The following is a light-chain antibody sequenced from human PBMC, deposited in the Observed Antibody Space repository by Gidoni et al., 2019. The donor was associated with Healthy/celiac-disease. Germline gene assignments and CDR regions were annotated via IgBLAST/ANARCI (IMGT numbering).Light chain of an antibody. CDR3: SSYTSSSTLV. V-gene: IGLV2-14*01. CDR2: DVS. Sequence: QSALTQPASVSGSPGQSITLSCTGTSSAVGGYNYVSWYQQHPGKAPKLMIYDVSNRPSGVSNRFSGSKSGNTASLTISGLQAEDEADYYCSSYTSSSTLVFGGGTKLTX. CDR1: SSAVGGYNY. J-gene: IGLJ2*01.